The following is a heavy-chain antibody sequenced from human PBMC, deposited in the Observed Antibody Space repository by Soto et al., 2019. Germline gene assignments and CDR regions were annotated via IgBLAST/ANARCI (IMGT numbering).Heavy chain of an antibody. CDR1: GFTFSNYA. J-gene: IGHJ4*02. CDR3: ANRGKYYFDY. Sequence: GESLKISCAASGFTFSNYAMSWVRQAPGKGLGWVSTINTSGGNTYFADSVKGRFTISRDNSKNTLYLQMNSLRAEDTAIYYCANRGKYYFDYWGQGILATVSS. CDR2: INTSGGNT. V-gene: IGHV3-23*01.